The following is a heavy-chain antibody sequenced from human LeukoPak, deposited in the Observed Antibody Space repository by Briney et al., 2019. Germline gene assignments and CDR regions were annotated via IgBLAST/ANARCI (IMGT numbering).Heavy chain of an antibody. CDR2: IYYSGST. Sequence: SETLSLTCTVSGGSISSYYWSWIRQPPGKGLEWIGYIYYSGSTNYNPSLKSRVTISVDTSKNQFSLKLSSVTAADTAVYYCASYSTAGGFDYWGQGTLVTVSS. V-gene: IGHV4-59*01. J-gene: IGHJ4*02. D-gene: IGHD6-13*01. CDR1: GGSISSYY. CDR3: ASYSTAGGFDY.